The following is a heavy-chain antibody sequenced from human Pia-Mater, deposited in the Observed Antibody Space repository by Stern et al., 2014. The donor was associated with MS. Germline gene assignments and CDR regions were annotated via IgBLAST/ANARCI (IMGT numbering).Heavy chain of an antibody. J-gene: IGHJ4*02. Sequence: QVQLVESGPGLVRPSETLSLTCTFSGDSGRSRSYYWSWIRQAPGKGLEWIGFIYYGGSTSYNPSLRGRVTISIDMSKKQFSLSLSSVTAADTAVYYCARDGYSSTEYYIDIWGQGTLVTVSS. D-gene: IGHD2-2*01. CDR2: IYYGGST. V-gene: IGHV4-61*01. CDR1: GDSGRSRSYY. CDR3: ARDGYSSTEYYIDI.